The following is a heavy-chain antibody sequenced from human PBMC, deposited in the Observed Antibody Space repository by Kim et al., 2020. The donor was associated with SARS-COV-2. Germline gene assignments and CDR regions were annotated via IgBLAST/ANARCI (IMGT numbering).Heavy chain of an antibody. CDR3: ARDNNILTGYYTRFDY. Sequence: GGSLRLSCAASGFTFSSYGMHWVRQAPGKGLEWVAVISYDGSNKYYADSVKGRFTISRDNSKNTLYLQMNSLRAEDTAVYYCARDNNILTGYYTRFDYWGQGTLVTVSS. J-gene: IGHJ4*02. D-gene: IGHD3-9*01. V-gene: IGHV3-33*05. CDR2: ISYDGSNK. CDR1: GFTFSSYG.